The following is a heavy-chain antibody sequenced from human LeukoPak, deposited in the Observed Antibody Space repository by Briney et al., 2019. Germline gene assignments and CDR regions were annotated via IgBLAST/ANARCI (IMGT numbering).Heavy chain of an antibody. J-gene: IGHJ6*02. CDR2: IYYSGST. D-gene: IGHD3-3*01. V-gene: IGHV4-59*01. CDR3: ARDPYYDFWSGSGHYGMEV. CDR1: GGSISSYY. Sequence: KPSETLSLTCTVSGGSISSYYWSWVRQPPGKGLEWIGYIYYSGSTNYNPSLKSRVTISVDTSKNQFSLKLSSVTAADTAVYYCARDPYYDFWSGSGHYGMEVWGQGTTVTVSS.